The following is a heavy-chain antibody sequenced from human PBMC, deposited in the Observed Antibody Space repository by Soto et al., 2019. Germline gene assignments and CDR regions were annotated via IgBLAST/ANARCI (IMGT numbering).Heavy chain of an antibody. J-gene: IGHJ6*02. CDR2: ISGSGGST. V-gene: IGHV3-23*01. CDR1: GFTFSSYA. CDR3: AKLLVTIFGVVIDFFGMDV. Sequence: GSLRLSCAASGFTFSSYAMSWVRQAPGKGLEWVSAISGSGGSTYYADSVKGRFTISRDNSKNTLYLQMNSLRAEDTAVYYCAKLLVTIFGVVIDFFGMDVWGQGTTVTVSS. D-gene: IGHD3-3*01.